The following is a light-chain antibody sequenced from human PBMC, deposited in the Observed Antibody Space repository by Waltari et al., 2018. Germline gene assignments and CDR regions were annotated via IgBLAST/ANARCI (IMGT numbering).Light chain of an antibody. CDR3: SSYTSSSTWV. Sequence: QSALTQPASVSGSPGQSTTISCTGTSRDVGAYNYVSWYQQHPGRAPKIMIYDVSNRPSGVSNRFSGSKSGNTASLTISGLQAEDEGDYYCSSYTSSSTWVFGGGTKLTVL. J-gene: IGLJ3*02. V-gene: IGLV2-14*03. CDR1: SRDVGAYNY. CDR2: DVS.